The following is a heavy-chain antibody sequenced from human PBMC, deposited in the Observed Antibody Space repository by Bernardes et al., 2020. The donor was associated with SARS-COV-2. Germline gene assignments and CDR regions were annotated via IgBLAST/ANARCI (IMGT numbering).Heavy chain of an antibody. V-gene: IGHV4-39*01. D-gene: IGHD6-13*01. CDR1: GGSISSSSYY. CDR3: ARGPFCCSWYDLYYYYYMDV. Sequence: SETLSLTCTVSGGSISSSSYYWGWIRQPPGKGLEWIGSIYYSGSTYYNPSLKSRVTISVDTSKNQFSLKLSSVTAADTAVYYCARGPFCCSWYDLYYYYYMDVWGKGTTVTVSS. CDR2: IYYSGST. J-gene: IGHJ6*03.